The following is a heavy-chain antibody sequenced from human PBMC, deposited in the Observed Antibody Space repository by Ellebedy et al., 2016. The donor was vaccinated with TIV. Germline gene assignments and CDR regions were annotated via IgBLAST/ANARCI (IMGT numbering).Heavy chain of an antibody. J-gene: IGHJ3*02. CDR3: ATDGSYGDHLFPQHAFTI. CDR1: GFSFRSYW. CDR2: INQDGSQR. D-gene: IGHD4-17*01. Sequence: GESLKISCAASGFSFRSYWMTWVRQAPGKGLEWVANINQDGSQRYYVDSVKGRFTISRDNAKNSLYLQVSSLRAEDTAVYYCATDGSYGDHLFPQHAFTIWGQGTMVSVSS. V-gene: IGHV3-7*01.